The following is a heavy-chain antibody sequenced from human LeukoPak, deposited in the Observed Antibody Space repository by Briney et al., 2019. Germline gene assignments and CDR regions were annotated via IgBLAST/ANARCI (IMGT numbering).Heavy chain of an antibody. Sequence: SETLSLTCTVSGGSITNNNYYWSWIRQPAGKGLEWIGRIYTSGSTNYNPSLKSRVTISVDTSKNQFSLKLTSVTAADTAVYYCARVFGGPVSRRLDPWGQGTLVTVSS. CDR1: GGSITNNNYY. V-gene: IGHV4-61*02. CDR2: IYTSGST. J-gene: IGHJ5*02. CDR3: ARVFGGPVSRRLDP. D-gene: IGHD4-23*01.